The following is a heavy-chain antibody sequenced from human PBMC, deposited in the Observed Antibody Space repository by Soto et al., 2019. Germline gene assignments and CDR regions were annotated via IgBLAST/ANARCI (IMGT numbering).Heavy chain of an antibody. J-gene: IGHJ6*03. V-gene: IGHV3-30*18. CDR1: GFTFSSYG. CDR2: ISYDGSNK. CDR3: AKDRRTPFMDV. Sequence: QVQLVESGGGVVQPGRSLRLSCAASGFTFSSYGMHWVRQAPGKGLEWVAVISYDGSNKYYADSVKGRFTISRDNSKNTLYLQMNSLRAEDTAVYYCAKDRRTPFMDVWGKGTTVTVSS.